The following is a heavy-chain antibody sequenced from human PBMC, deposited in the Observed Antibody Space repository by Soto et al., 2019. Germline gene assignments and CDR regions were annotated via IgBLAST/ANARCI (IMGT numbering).Heavy chain of an antibody. V-gene: IGHV4-30-4*01. Sequence: QVRLQESGPGLVKPSQTLSLTCTVSGASISGGDYYWTWIRQPPGKGLEWIGSIYYTGNTYSNPSRESRPSISVDPSKNQFALRLTAVSAADTAIYYCVRATYESSTYYRDYWGQGTVVPVSS. CDR3: VRATYESSTYYRDY. CDR2: IYYTGNT. J-gene: IGHJ4*02. CDR1: GASISGGDYY. D-gene: IGHD2-2*01.